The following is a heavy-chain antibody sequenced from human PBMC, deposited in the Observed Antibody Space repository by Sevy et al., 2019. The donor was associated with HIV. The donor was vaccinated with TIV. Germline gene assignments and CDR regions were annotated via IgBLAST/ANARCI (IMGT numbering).Heavy chain of an antibody. D-gene: IGHD4-17*01. CDR3: TCGYGRFDF. V-gene: IGHV3-73*01. J-gene: IGHJ4*02. CDR2: IRTKPNNYAT. CDR1: GFTFSDSA. Sequence: GGSLRLSCAASGFTFSDSAMFWVRQASGRGLEWDGRIRTKPNNYATALIASLKDRFTISRDDSKNTTYLQMNSLKAEDTADYLCTCGYGRFDFWGQGALVTVSS.